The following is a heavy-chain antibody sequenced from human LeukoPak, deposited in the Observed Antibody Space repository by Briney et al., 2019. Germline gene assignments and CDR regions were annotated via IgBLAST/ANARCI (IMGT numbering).Heavy chain of an antibody. CDR2: ISAQHGQT. J-gene: IGHJ4*02. CDR3: AGSLGYCTSNVCYLKY. V-gene: IGHV1-18*01. D-gene: IGHD2-8*01. CDR1: GYSENFYG. Sequence: GASVKVSCKTSGYSENFYGITWVRQVAGQGLEWMGWISAQHGQTEYAPNSQDRVTMTTDTYTNTASMELRSLRSDATAVYYCAGSLGYCTSNVCYLKYWGQGTLVTVSS.